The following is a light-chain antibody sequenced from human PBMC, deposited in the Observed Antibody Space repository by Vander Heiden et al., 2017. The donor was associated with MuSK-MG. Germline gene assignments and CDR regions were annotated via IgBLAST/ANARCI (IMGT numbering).Light chain of an antibody. Sequence: QSVLTQPPSASGTPGQRVTISCSGSSSNIGSNSVYWYQQLPGTAPKLLIYRNNQRPSGVPDRFSGSKSGTSASLAISGLWSEDEADYYCAAWDDSLSGRVFGGGTKLTVL. CDR2: RNN. J-gene: IGLJ3*02. CDR3: AAWDDSLSGRV. V-gene: IGLV1-47*03. CDR1: SSNIGSNS.